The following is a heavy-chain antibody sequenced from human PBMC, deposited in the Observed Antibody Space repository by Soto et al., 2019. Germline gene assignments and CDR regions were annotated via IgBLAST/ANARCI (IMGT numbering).Heavy chain of an antibody. D-gene: IGHD2-2*01. CDR3: VREDCSSHLCQSSEDFYYGMDV. Sequence: QVQLVESGGGVVQPGRSLRLSCEASGFTFSNFGMHWVRQAPGRGLEWVANIWHDGVNRYYADSVRGRFTVSRDNSKNTLYLEMNSLRAEDTAVYFCVREDCSSHLCQSSEDFYYGMDVWGQGTTVTVS. J-gene: IGHJ6*02. V-gene: IGHV3-33*01. CDR2: IWHDGVNR. CDR1: GFTFSNFG.